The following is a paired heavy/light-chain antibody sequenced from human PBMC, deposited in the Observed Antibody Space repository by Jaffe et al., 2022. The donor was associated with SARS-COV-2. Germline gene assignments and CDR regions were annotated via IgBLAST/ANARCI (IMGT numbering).Heavy chain of an antibody. CDR3: ARVRFLEWSRTHGGLDL. V-gene: IGHV4-61*02. D-gene: IGHD3-3*01. CDR2: ISTSGNS. J-gene: IGHJ3*01. Sequence: QMQLQESGPGLVEPSQTLSLTCSVSGGSISSVGHYWSWIRQPAGKGLEWIGRISTSGNSDYNPSLESRVTISLDTPRNQFSLKLTSLTAADTAVYYCARVRFLEWSRTHGGLDLWGQGTMVTVS. CDR1: GGSISSVGHY.
Light chain of an antibody. J-gene: IGKJ2*01. V-gene: IGKV2-28*01. CDR1: QSPLDSNGYNY. CDR2: LGS. CDR3: MQSLQIPYT. Sequence: DIAMTQSPLSLPVTPGEPASISCRSSQSPLDSNGYNYLDWYLQKPGQSPQLLIYLGSNRAPGVPDRFSGSGSGTDFTLKISRVEAEDVGVYYCMQSLQIPYTFGQGTKLEIK.